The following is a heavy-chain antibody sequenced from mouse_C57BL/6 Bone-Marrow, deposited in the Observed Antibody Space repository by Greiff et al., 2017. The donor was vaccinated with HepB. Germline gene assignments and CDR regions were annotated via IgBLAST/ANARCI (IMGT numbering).Heavy chain of an antibody. V-gene: IGHV1-85*01. D-gene: IGHD1-1*01. CDR2: IYPRDGST. CDR1: GYTFTSYD. J-gene: IGHJ3*01. CDR3: ARPGSSYWFAY. Sequence: QVQLKESGPELVKPGASVKLSCKASGYTFTSYDINWVKQRPGQGLEWIGWIYPRDGSTKYNEKFKGKATVTVDTSSSTAYMELHSLTSEDSAVYFCARPGSSYWFAYWGQGTLVTVSA.